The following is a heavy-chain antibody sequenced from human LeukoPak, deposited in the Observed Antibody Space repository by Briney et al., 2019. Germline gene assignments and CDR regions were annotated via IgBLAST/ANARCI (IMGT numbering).Heavy chain of an antibody. Sequence: SETLSLTCTVSGGSISSYYWSWIRQPAGKGLEWIGRIYTSGSTNYNPSLKSRVTMSVDTSKNQFSLKLSSVTAADTAVYYCAREDQPPLDPYSYGAFGDGDTYYYYMDVWGKGTTVTVSS. V-gene: IGHV4-4*07. D-gene: IGHD5-18*01. CDR2: IYTSGST. CDR1: GGSISSYY. J-gene: IGHJ6*03. CDR3: AREDQPPLDPYSYGAFGDGDTYYYYMDV.